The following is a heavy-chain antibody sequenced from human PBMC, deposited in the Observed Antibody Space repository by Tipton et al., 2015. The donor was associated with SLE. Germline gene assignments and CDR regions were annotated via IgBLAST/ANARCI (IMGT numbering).Heavy chain of an antibody. D-gene: IGHD5-12*01. CDR3: ARDPELRGYSGNHSAYYFDH. CDR2: TYYRSKWYN. V-gene: IGHV6-1*01. Sequence: GLVKPSQTLSLTYAISGDSVSSNSAAWNWIRQSPSRGLEWLGRTYYRSKWYNDYAVSVKSRITINPDTSKNQFSLQLNSVAPEDTAVYYCARDPELRGYSGNHSAYYFDHWGQGTLVTVSS. J-gene: IGHJ4*02. CDR1: GDSVSSNSAA.